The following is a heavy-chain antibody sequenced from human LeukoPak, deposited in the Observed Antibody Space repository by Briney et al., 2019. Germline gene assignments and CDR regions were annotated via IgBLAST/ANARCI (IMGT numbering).Heavy chain of an antibody. CDR2: IQSEGTST. CDR3: AKGAVGLADLDF. J-gene: IGHJ4*02. D-gene: IGHD1-26*01. CDR1: GFTFSTHT. V-gene: IGHV3-30*02. Sequence: GGSLRLSCAASGFTFSTHTMYWVRQAPGKGLEWVAFIQSEGTSTHYADSVKGRFTISRDNSKNTICLQVNNVRREDTAVYYFAKGAVGLADLDFGGQGTLVTASS.